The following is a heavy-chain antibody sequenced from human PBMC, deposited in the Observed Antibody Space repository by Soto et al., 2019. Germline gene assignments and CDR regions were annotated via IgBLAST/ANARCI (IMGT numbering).Heavy chain of an antibody. CDR1: GFNFTNHV. D-gene: IGHD1-26*01. CDR2: ISNSDDVG. J-gene: IGHJ4*02. V-gene: IGHV3-23*01. Sequence: EVQLLESGGGLVQPRRSLRLSCSASGFNFTNHVINWVRQAPGKSLEWVSSISNSDDVGFYADSVRDRFIVSRDTSTNTIYLQMNYLRVEDTAVYYCAKTVGATKLEDYWGQGTLITVSS. CDR3: AKTVGATKLEDY.